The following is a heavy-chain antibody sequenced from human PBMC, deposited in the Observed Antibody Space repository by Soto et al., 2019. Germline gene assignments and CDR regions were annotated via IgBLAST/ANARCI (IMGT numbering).Heavy chain of an antibody. CDR1: GFTFTSDA. CDR3: AKGQGSIVGATTGY. V-gene: IGHV3-23*01. J-gene: IGHJ4*02. D-gene: IGHD1-26*01. Sequence: PGGSLRLSCAASGFTFTSDAMSWVRQAPGKGLEWVSSISGSGGSTYYADSVKGRFTISRDNSKNTLYLQMNSLRAEDTAVYYCAKGQGSIVGATTGYWGQGTLVTVSS. CDR2: ISGSGGST.